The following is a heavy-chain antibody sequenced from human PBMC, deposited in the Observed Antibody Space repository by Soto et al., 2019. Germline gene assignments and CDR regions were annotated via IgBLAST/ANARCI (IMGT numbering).Heavy chain of an antibody. CDR3: ARGLPANY. CDR1: GESVRDYF. V-gene: IGHV4-34*01. J-gene: IGHJ4*02. CDR2: VTYSGST. Sequence: QVQLQQWGAELLKPSETLSLTCAVFGESVRDYFWSWIRQPPGKGLEWIGEVTYSGSTNYNPSLKSRVTMSVDTSENRFSLQLTSVTAADAAVYYCARGLPANYWGQGTLVTVSS.